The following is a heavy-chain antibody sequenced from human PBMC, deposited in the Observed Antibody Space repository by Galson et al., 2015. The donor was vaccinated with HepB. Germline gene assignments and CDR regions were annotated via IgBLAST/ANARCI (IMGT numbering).Heavy chain of an antibody. D-gene: IGHD6-19*01. Sequence: SETLSLTCTVSGGSISDFYWNWIRQPAGKGLEWIGRIYSSGITHYSPSLKSRVTMSVDRSKNQFSLKLSSLTAADTAYYYCAREGYNSGWYSDCWGQGTLVAVSP. J-gene: IGHJ4*02. V-gene: IGHV4-4*07. CDR1: GGSISDFY. CDR3: AREGYNSGWYSDC. CDR2: IYSSGIT.